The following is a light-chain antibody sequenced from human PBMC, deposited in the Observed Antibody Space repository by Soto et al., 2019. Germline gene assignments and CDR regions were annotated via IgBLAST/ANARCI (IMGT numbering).Light chain of an antibody. J-gene: IGLJ3*02. CDR1: SSDIGRSNL. CDR2: EGT. Sequence: QSALTQPASVSGSPGQSITISCTGSSSDIGRSNLVSWYQQHPGKAPKLMIYEGTKRPSGVSDRFSGSKSGNTASLTISGLQADDEAAYHCCSFAHPDSLVFGGETKLTVL. V-gene: IGLV2-23*01. CDR3: CSFAHPDSLV.